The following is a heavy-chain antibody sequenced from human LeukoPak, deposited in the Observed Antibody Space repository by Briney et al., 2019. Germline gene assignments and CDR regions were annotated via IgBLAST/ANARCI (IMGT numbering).Heavy chain of an antibody. V-gene: IGHV1-2*02. CDR3: ARPLLGCSGGSCYSDWFDP. Sequence: ASVKVSCKASGYTFTGYYMRWVRQAPGQGLEWMGWINPNSGGTNYAQKFQGRVTMTRDTSISTAYMELSRLRSDDTAVYYCARPLLGCSGGSCYSDWFDPWGQGTLVTVSS. CDR2: INPNSGGT. J-gene: IGHJ5*02. CDR1: GYTFTGYY. D-gene: IGHD2-15*01.